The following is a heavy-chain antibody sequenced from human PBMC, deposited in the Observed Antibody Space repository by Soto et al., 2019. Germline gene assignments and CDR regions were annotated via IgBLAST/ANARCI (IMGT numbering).Heavy chain of an antibody. V-gene: IGHV5-10-1*01. J-gene: IGHJ6*02. CDR2: IDPSDSYT. CDR3: ARLTGYSSGWSRYYYYGMDV. CDR1: GYSFTSYW. Sequence: GESLKISCKGSGYSFTSYWISWVRQMPGKGLEWMGRIDPSDSYTNYSPSFQGHVTISADKSISTAYLQWSSLKASDTAMYYCARLTGYSSGWSRYYYYGMDVWGQGTTVTVSS. D-gene: IGHD6-19*01.